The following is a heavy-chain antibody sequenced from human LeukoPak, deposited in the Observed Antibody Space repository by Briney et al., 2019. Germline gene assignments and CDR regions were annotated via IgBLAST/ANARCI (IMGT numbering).Heavy chain of an antibody. CDR2: IYYSGST. V-gene: IGHV4-61*01. D-gene: IGHD3-9*01. Sequence: PSETLSLTCTVSGGSISSSSYYWGWIRQPPGKGLEWIGYIYYSGSTNYNPSLKSRVTISVDTSKNQFSLKLSSVTAADTAVYYCARDLRGTLTGYFDYWGQGTLVTVSS. CDR3: ARDLRGTLTGYFDY. CDR1: GGSISSSSYY. J-gene: IGHJ4*02.